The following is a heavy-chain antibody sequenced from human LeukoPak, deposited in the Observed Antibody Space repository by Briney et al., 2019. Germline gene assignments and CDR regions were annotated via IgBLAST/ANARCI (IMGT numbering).Heavy chain of an antibody. CDR2: TSYDGSNK. CDR1: GFTFSSYA. D-gene: IGHD2-2*01. V-gene: IGHV3-30*01. Sequence: GGSLRLSCAASGFTFSSYAMHWVRQAPGKGLEWVAVTSYDGSNKYYADSVKGRFTISRDNSKNTLYLQMNSLRAEDTAVYYCAREGCSSTSCYYFDYWGQGTLVTVS. CDR3: AREGCSSTSCYYFDY. J-gene: IGHJ4*02.